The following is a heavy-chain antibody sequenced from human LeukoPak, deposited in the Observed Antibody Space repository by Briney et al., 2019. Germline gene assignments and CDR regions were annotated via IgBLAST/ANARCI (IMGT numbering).Heavy chain of an antibody. D-gene: IGHD3-22*01. Sequence: SVKVSCKASGGTFSSYAISWVRQAPGQGLEWMGGIIPIFGTANYAQKFQGRVTITADESTSTAYMELSSLRSEDTAVYYCAREANYYESSGYSTDYWGQGTLVTVSS. CDR2: IIPIFGTA. J-gene: IGHJ4*02. V-gene: IGHV1-69*01. CDR3: AREANYYESSGYSTDY. CDR1: GGTFSSYA.